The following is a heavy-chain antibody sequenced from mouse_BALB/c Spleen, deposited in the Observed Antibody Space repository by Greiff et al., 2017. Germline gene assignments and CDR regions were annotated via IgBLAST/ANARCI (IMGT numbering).Heavy chain of an antibody. J-gene: IGHJ2*01. Sequence: QVQLQQSGAELVRPGSSVKISCKASGYAFSSYWMNWVKQRPGQGLEWIGYINPSTGYTEYNQKFKDKATLTADKSSSTAYMQLSSLTSEDSAVYYCASPSVVAYYFDYWGQGTTLTVSS. CDR1: GYAFSSYW. CDR3: ASPSVVAYYFDY. CDR2: INPSTGYT. V-gene: IGHV1-4*01. D-gene: IGHD1-1*01.